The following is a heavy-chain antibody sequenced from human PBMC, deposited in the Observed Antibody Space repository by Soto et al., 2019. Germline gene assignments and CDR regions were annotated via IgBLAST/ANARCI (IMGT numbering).Heavy chain of an antibody. CDR2: INHSGST. Sequence: QVQLQQWGPGLLKPSETLSLTCAVYGGSFSGYYWSWIRQPPGKGLEWIGEINHSGSTNYNPSLKSRVTISVDTSKNQFSLKLSSVTAADTAVYYCARLALRFHGAFDIWGQGTMVTVSS. D-gene: IGHD3-3*01. CDR1: GGSFSGYY. J-gene: IGHJ3*02. CDR3: ARLALRFHGAFDI. V-gene: IGHV4-34*01.